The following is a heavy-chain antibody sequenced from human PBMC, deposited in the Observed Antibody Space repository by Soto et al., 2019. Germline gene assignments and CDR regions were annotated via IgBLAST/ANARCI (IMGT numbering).Heavy chain of an antibody. D-gene: IGHD1-26*01. CDR1: WFTLYSHS. J-gene: IGHJ5*02. V-gene: IGHV3-23*01. CDR3: AKDQDIVGATTWWFDP. Sequence: PGGALRPSRVAPWFTLYSHSISWGPPAPGEGLEWVSAISGSGGSTYYADSVKGRFTISRDNSKNTLYLQMNSLRAEDTAVYYCAKDQDIVGATTWWFDPWGQGTLVTVSS. CDR2: ISGSGGST.